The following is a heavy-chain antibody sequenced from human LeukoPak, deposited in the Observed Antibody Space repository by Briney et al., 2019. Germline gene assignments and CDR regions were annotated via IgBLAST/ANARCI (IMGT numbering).Heavy chain of an antibody. CDR3: ARGGSNWSFDY. V-gene: IGHV3-11*05. CDR1: GFTFSDYY. Sequence: PGGSLRLSCAASGFTFSDYYMSWIRQAPGEGLEWVSYISSSTSYTNYADSVKGRFTISRDNAKSSLYLQMNSLRAEDTAVYYCARGGSNWSFDYWGQGTLVTVSS. D-gene: IGHD6-13*01. J-gene: IGHJ4*02. CDR2: ISSSTSYT.